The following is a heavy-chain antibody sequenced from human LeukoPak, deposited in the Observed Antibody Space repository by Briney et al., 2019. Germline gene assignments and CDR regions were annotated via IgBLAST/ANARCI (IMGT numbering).Heavy chain of an antibody. D-gene: IGHD2-2*01. Sequence: SETLSLTCTVSGGSISSYYWSWIRQPPGKGLEWIGYIYYSGSTNYNPSLKSRVTISVDTSKNQFSLKLSSVTAADTAVYYCARDVPYCSSTSCPDAFDIWGQGTMVTVSS. V-gene: IGHV4-59*12. J-gene: IGHJ3*02. CDR1: GGSISSYY. CDR3: ARDVPYCSSTSCPDAFDI. CDR2: IYYSGST.